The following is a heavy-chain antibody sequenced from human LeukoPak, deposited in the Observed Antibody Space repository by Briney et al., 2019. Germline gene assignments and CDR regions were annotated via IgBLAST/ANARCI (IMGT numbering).Heavy chain of an antibody. D-gene: IGHD6-19*01. CDR2: INPNSGGT. V-gene: IGHV1-2*02. J-gene: IGHJ6*02. CDR1: GYTFTGYY. Sequence: ASVKVSCKASGYTFTGYYMHWVRQAPGQGLEWMGWINPNSGGTNYAQKFQGRVTMTRDTSISTAYMELSRLRSDDTAVYHCARDDSSGPYRGYYYGMDVWGQGTTVTVSS. CDR3: ARDDSSGPYRGYYYGMDV.